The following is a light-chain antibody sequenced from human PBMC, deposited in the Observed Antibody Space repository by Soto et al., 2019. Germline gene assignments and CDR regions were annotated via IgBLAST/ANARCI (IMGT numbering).Light chain of an antibody. J-gene: IGKJ2*01. CDR1: QSVSSY. CDR3: QQRSNWPPDT. CDR2: DAS. V-gene: IGKV3-11*01. Sequence: DIVMTQSPATLSLSPGERATLSCRASQSVSSYLAWFQHKPGQAPRLLIYDASSRATGIPARFSGSGSGTDYTLTIDTLEPEDSAVYYCQQRSNWPPDTFGQGTKLQIK.